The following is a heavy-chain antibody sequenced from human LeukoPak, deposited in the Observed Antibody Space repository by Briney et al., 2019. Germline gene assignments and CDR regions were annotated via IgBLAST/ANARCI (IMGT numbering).Heavy chain of an antibody. J-gene: IGHJ5*02. CDR3: ARSLLSAGSGSYVFDP. D-gene: IGHD3-10*01. Sequence: SQTLSLTCSVSGGSISSGDYYWSWIRQPPGKGLEWIGHIYYSGSTHHNPSLKSRVTISVDTSKNQFSLKLSSVTATDTAVYYGARSLLSAGSGSYVFDPWGQGTLVTVSS. V-gene: IGHV4-30-4*01. CDR2: IYYSGST. CDR1: GGSISSGDYY.